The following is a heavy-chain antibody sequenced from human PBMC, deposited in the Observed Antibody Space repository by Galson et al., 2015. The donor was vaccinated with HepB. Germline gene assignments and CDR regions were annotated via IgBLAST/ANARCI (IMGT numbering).Heavy chain of an antibody. CDR3: ATAPRHLGYCSGGSCPFDY. CDR1: GYTFTDYY. V-gene: IGHV1-69-2*01. Sequence: VKVSCKVSGYTFTDYYMHWVQQAPGKGLEWMGLVDPEDGETIYAEKFQGRVTITADTSTDTAYMELSSLRSEDTAVYYCATAPRHLGYCSGGSCPFDYWGQGTLVTVSS. J-gene: IGHJ4*02. D-gene: IGHD2-15*01. CDR2: VDPEDGET.